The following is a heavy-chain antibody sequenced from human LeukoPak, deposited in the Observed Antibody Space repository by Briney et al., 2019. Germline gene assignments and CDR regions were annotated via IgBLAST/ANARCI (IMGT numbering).Heavy chain of an antibody. V-gene: IGHV3-21*01. CDR3: AREYGSGSYDGDY. Sequence: GGSLRLSCAASGFTFSSYSMNWVRQAPGKGLEWVSSISSSSSYIYYADSVKDRFTISRDNAKNSLYLQMNSLKAEDTAVYYCAREYGSGSYDGDYWGQGTLVTVSS. J-gene: IGHJ4*02. CDR1: GFTFSSYS. CDR2: ISSSSSYI. D-gene: IGHD3-10*01.